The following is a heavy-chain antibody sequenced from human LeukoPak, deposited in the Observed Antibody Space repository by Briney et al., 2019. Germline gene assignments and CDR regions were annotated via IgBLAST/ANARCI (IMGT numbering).Heavy chain of an antibody. D-gene: IGHD5-18*01. J-gene: IGHJ4*02. CDR2: ISYDGSNK. CDR1: GFTFSSYA. CDR3: ARDDNTAMVPLDY. V-gene: IGHV3-30*04. Sequence: PGGSLRLSCAASGFTFSSYAMHWVRQAPGKGLDWVAVISYDGSNKYYADSVKGRFTISRDNSKTTMYPQMNSMRAEDTAVYYCARDDNTAMVPLDYWGQGTLVTVSS.